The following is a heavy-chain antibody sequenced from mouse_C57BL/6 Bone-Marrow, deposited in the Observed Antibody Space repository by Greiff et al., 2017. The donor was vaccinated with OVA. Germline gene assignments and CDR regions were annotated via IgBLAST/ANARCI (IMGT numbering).Heavy chain of an antibody. CDR1: GFTFSAFY. CDR3: AREGYYYAMDY. J-gene: IGHJ4*01. V-gene: IGHV7-1*01. Sequence: EVQGVESGGGLVQSGRSLRLSCATSGFTFSAFYMEWVRQAPGKGLEWIAASRNKANDYTTEYSASVKGRFIVSRYTAQSILYLQMNALRAENTAIYYCAREGYYYAMDYWGQGTSVTVSS. CDR2: SRNKANDYTT.